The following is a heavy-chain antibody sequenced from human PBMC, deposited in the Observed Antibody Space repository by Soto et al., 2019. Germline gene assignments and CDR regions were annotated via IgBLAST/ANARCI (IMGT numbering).Heavy chain of an antibody. D-gene: IGHD3-10*01. CDR2: INPRGGST. Sequence: QVQLVQSGSEVMKPGASVRVSCKTSGYTFSSYYLHWVRQAPGQGLEWMGIINPRGGSTSYEQKFQGRVTMTRDTSTRTVYMELSSLRSEDTAVYYCARGNTYGSGNYAKIDTWGQGTLVTVSS. V-gene: IGHV1-46*01. CDR1: GYTFSSYY. CDR3: ARGNTYGSGNYAKIDT. J-gene: IGHJ5*02.